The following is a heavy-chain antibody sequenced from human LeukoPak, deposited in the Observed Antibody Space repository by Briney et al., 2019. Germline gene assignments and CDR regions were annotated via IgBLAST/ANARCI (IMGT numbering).Heavy chain of an antibody. J-gene: IGHJ4*02. D-gene: IGHD3-22*01. V-gene: IGHV4-59*11. Sequence: SETLSLTCNVSGGSISRRYWTWIRQPPGKGLEWIGNILYSGKTHYNPSLKSRVTISGDTSKNQFSLKLSSVTAADTAVYYCARSPDSDRLDYWGQGTLVTVSS. CDR2: ILYSGKT. CDR3: ARSPDSDRLDY. CDR1: GGSISRRY.